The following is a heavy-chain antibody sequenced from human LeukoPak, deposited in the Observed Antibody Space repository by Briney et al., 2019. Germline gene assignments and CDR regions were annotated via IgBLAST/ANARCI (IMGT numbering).Heavy chain of an antibody. V-gene: IGHV3-48*04. CDR1: GFTFNSYS. J-gene: IGHJ1*01. CDR2: ISSSSSTI. CDR3: ARRTPGYCSGGTCYGFQH. D-gene: IGHD2-15*01. Sequence: GGSLRLSCAASGFTFNSYSMNWVRQAPGKGLEWVSYISSSSSTIYYADSVKGRFTISRDNAKNSLYLQMNSLRAEDTAVYYCARRTPGYCSGGTCYGFQHWGQGTLVTVSS.